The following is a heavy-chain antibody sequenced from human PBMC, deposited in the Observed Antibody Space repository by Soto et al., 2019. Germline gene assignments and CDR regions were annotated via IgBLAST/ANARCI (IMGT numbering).Heavy chain of an antibody. J-gene: IGHJ4*02. CDR3: ARADDFSDRLDY. D-gene: IGHD4-17*01. CDR2: IYYSGST. V-gene: IGHV4-30-4*01. Sequence: SETLSLTCTVSGGSISSGDFYWSWIRQPPGKGLELIGNIYYSGSTYHNPSLRSRAIMSVDTSQNQFSLKLSSLTAADTAVYFCARADDFSDRLDYWGQGALVTVSS. CDR1: GGSISSGDFY.